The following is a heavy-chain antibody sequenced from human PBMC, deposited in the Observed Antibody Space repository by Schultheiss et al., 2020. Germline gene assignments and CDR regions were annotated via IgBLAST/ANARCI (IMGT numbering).Heavy chain of an antibody. CDR3: AKDLALGDYEN. J-gene: IGHJ4*02. Sequence: GGSLRLSCAASGFTFSSYGMHWVRQAPGKGLEWVAVIWYDGSNKYYADSVKGRFTISRDNSKNTLYLQMNSLRAEDTAVYYCAKDLALGDYENWGQGTLVTVSS. V-gene: IGHV3-30*02. CDR1: GFTFSSYG. CDR2: IWYDGSNK. D-gene: IGHD4-17*01.